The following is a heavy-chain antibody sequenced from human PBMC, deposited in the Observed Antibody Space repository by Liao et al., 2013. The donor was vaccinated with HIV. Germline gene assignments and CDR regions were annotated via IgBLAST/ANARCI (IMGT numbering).Heavy chain of an antibody. CDR1: GGSFSTYQ. Sequence: QVHLQESGPGLVKPSETLSLTCSVTGGSFSTYQWTWIRQPPGKGLEWIGHVYNSGSTNYDSSLKSRVTISVDTSKNQFSLRMTYVTAADTAVYYCARGGGGKGFDSWGQGILVTVSS. J-gene: IGHJ4*02. V-gene: IGHV4-59*01. D-gene: IGHD4-23*01. CDR2: VYNSGST. CDR3: ARGGGGKGFDS.